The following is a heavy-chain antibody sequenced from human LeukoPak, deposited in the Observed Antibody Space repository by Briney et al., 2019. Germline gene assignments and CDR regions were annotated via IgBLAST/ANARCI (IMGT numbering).Heavy chain of an antibody. D-gene: IGHD4-17*01. CDR3: AKGDDYGDYGSFDY. J-gene: IGHJ4*02. V-gene: IGHV3-23*01. Sequence: PGESLRLFCAATGFTISTYAMSWVRQAPGKGLEWVSGISRSANSTNYADSVKGRFTISRDNSKNTLYLQMNSLRAEDTAVYYCAKGDDYGDYGSFDYWGQGTLVTVSS. CDR1: GFTISTYA. CDR2: ISRSANST.